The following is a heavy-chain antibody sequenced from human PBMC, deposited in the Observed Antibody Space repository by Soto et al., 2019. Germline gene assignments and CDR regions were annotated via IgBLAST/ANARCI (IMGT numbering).Heavy chain of an antibody. CDR2: VYYTGIA. V-gene: IGHV4-59*08. D-gene: IGHD5-12*01. CDR3: ARRIVSTETFDY. CDR1: GRSLTNYY. J-gene: IGHJ4*02. Sequence: SETLSLTCTRPGRSLTNYYWRWFRQPPGKGLGGIGFVYYTGIARYNPSLKSRVTVSVDTSKNQFSLKLTSVTAADTAIDYCARRIVSTETFDYWGKGTLVTVS.